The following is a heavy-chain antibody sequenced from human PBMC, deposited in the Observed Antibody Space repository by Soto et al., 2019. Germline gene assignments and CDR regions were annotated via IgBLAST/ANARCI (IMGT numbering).Heavy chain of an antibody. V-gene: IGHV3-23*01. J-gene: IGHJ4*02. CDR2: ISGSGGST. CDR1: GFTFSRYD. Sequence: EVQLLESGGGLVQPGGSLRLSCAASGFTFSRYDMSWVRQAPGKGLEWVSAISGSGGSTYYADSVKGRFTISRDNSKNTLYLQMNSLRAEDTAVYYCAKGVESAAGAGDWGQGTLVTVSS. D-gene: IGHD7-27*01. CDR3: AKGVESAAGAGD.